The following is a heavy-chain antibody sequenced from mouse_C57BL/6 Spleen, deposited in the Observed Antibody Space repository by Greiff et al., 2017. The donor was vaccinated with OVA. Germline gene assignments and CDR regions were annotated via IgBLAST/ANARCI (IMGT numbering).Heavy chain of an antibody. D-gene: IGHD1-1*01. J-gene: IGHJ1*03. CDR2: IYPRDGST. CDR3: ARRGLLLRGGYFDV. Sequence: VQRVESGPELVKPGASVKLSCKASGYTFTSYDINWVKQRPGQGLEWIGWIYPRDGSTKYNEKFKGKATLTVDTSSSTAYMELHSLTSEDSAVYFCARRGLLLRGGYFDVWGTGTTVTVSS. V-gene: IGHV1-85*01. CDR1: GYTFTSYD.